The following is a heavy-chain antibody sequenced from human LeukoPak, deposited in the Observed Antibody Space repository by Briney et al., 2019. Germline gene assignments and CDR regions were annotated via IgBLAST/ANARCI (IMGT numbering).Heavy chain of an antibody. CDR2: IHTSGST. Sequence: PSETLSLTGTVSGGSISTYSWNWIRQPAGRGLEWIGRIHTSGSTNYSPSLKSRITMSVDPSKNQFYLKMSSVTAADTAVYYCTRQSGSSQLTSDFWGQGTLVTVSS. CDR3: TRQSGSSQLTSDF. V-gene: IGHV4-4*07. D-gene: IGHD1-26*01. J-gene: IGHJ4*02. CDR1: GGSISTYS.